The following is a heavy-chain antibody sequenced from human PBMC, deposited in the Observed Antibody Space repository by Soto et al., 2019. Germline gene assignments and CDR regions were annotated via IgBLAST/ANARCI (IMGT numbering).Heavy chain of an antibody. CDR3: ARGGGSPFHDHEFDY. CDR1: GVSTSNHY. J-gene: IGHJ4*02. CDR2: ICYRGTT. V-gene: IGHV4-59*11. D-gene: IGHD6-19*01. Sequence: QVQLQESGPGLVKPSETLSLTCSVSGVSTSNHYWTWIRKPPGQGPEWIGCICYRGTTNYNASFNSRVTISLDTSKNQFSLRLTSVTTADTAVYYCARGGGSPFHDHEFDYWGQGILVTVSS.